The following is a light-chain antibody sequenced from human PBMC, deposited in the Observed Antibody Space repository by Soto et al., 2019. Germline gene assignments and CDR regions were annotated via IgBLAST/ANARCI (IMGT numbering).Light chain of an antibody. CDR1: QSIGSW. V-gene: IGKV1-5*01. CDR3: QQYGSSLA. J-gene: IGKJ4*01. CDR2: DAS. Sequence: DIQMTQSPSTLSASVGDRVTITCRASQSIGSWLAWYQQKPGKAPKLLIYDASSLQSGVPSRFSGSGSGTDFTLTISRLEPEDFAVYYCQQYGSSLAFGGGTKVDIK.